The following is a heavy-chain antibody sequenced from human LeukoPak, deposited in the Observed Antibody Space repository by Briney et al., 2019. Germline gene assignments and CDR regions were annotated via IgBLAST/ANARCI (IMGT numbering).Heavy chain of an antibody. CDR3: ARGYCSSTSCYAGLYYYYYGMDV. Sequence: PSETLSFTCAVYGGSFSGYYWSWIRQPPGKGLEWIGEINHSGSTNYNPSLKSRVTISVDTSKNQFSLKLSSVTAADTAVYYCARGYCSSTSCYAGLYYYYYGMDVWGKGTTVTVSS. CDR2: INHSGST. D-gene: IGHD2-2*01. J-gene: IGHJ6*04. CDR1: GGSFSGYY. V-gene: IGHV4-34*01.